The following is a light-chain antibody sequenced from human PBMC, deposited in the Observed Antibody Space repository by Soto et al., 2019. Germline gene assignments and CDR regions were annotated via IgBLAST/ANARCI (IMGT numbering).Light chain of an antibody. CDR3: QQYNNWPPDT. J-gene: IGKJ2*01. V-gene: IGKV1-5*01. CDR2: DVS. Sequence: DIQMTQSPSTLSASVGDRVTITCRASQSVSNWLAWYQQKPGKAPTLLIYDVSRLETGVPSRFRGSGSGTDFTLTITSLQSEDFAVYFCQQYNNWPPDTFGQGTKLEIK. CDR1: QSVSNW.